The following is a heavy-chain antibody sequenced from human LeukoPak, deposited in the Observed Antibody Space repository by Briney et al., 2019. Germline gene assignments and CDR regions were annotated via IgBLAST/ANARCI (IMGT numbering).Heavy chain of an antibody. J-gene: IGHJ3*02. Sequence: SETLSLTCTVSGGSISSSSYYWGWIRQPPGKGLEWIGSIYYSGTTNYNPSLKSRLIMSVDTSNHHFSLNLTSVTAADTAVYYCARRPRGGYWYAFDIWGQGTMVTVSS. CDR3: ARRPRGGYWYAFDI. V-gene: IGHV4-39*02. D-gene: IGHD2-15*01. CDR2: IYYSGTT. CDR1: GGSISSSSYY.